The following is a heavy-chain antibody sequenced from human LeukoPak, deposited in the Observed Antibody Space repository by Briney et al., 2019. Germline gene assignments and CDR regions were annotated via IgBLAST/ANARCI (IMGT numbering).Heavy chain of an antibody. J-gene: IGHJ5*02. V-gene: IGHV3-66*01. D-gene: IGHD3-10*01. CDR1: GFTFSSYD. Sequence: GGSLSLSCAASGFTFSSYDMRWVPQAPGKGREWVSVIYSGGRTYYADSVKGRFTISKDNSKNTLYLQMNSLRAEDTAVYYCARGRKSMVRGVKGDWFDPWGQGALVTVSS. CDR3: ARGRKSMVRGVKGDWFDP. CDR2: IYSGGRT.